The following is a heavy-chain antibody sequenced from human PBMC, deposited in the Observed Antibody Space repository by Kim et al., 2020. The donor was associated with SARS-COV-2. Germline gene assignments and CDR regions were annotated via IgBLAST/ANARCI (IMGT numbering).Heavy chain of an antibody. CDR3: SRELIR. CDR2: IKQDGSER. V-gene: IGHV3-7*01. D-gene: IGHD3-22*01. J-gene: IGHJ4*02. Sequence: GGSLRLSCAASGFNFSNYWMSWVRQAPGKGLEWVANIKQDGSERYYVDSVKGRFTISRDNAKKSVYLQMNNLRVDDTAVYFCSRELIRWGQGILVTVSS. CDR1: GFNFSNYW.